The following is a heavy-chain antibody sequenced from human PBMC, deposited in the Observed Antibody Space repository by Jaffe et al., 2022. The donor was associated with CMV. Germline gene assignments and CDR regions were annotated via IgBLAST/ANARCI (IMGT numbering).Heavy chain of an antibody. V-gene: IGHV3-23*01. CDR3: AKAVGVVVPAASRWFDP. J-gene: IGHJ5*02. CDR2: ISDRGGGT. CDR1: GFTFSSYA. D-gene: IGHD2-2*01. Sequence: EVQLLESGGGLVQPGGSLRLSCAASGFTFSSYAMTWVRQAPGKGLEWVSTISDRGGGTYYADSVEGRFTISRDNSKNMLFLQMNSLRAEDTALYFCAKAVGVVVPAASRWFDPWGQGTLVTVSS.